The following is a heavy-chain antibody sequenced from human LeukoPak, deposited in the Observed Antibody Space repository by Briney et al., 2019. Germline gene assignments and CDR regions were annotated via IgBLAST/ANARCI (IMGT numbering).Heavy chain of an antibody. CDR1: GYTFTGYY. CDR2: INPNSGGT. D-gene: IGHD3-16*01. CDR3: ARMHLGDYYYYGMGV. V-gene: IGHV1-2*02. J-gene: IGHJ6*02. Sequence: GASVKVSCKASGYTFTGYYMHWVRQAPGQGLEWMGWINPNSGGTNYAQKFQGRVTMTRDTSISTAYMELSRLRSDDTAVYYCARMHLGDYYYYGMGVWGQGTTVTVSS.